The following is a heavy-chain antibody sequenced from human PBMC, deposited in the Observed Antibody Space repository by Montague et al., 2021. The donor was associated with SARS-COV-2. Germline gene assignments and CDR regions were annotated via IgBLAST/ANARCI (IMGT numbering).Heavy chain of an antibody. Sequence: SLRLSCAASGFTVSSNYMNWVRQAPGKGLEWVSVIYSGGSTYYADYVKGRFTISRDNSKNTLYLQMNSLRAEDTAVYYCARDNYYGSGRSYWGQGTLVTVSS. D-gene: IGHD3-10*01. CDR2: IYSGGST. CDR3: ARDNYYGSGRSY. CDR1: GFTVSSNY. V-gene: IGHV3-53*01. J-gene: IGHJ4*02.